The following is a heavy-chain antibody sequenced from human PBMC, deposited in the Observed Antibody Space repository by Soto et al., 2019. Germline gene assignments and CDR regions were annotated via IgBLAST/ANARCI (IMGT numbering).Heavy chain of an antibody. D-gene: IGHD6-13*01. CDR2: VSGSGGST. Sequence: EVQLLESGGGLVQPGGSLRLSCAASGFTFSSYAMRWVRQAPGKGLEWVSAVSGSGGSTYYADSVKGRFTISRDNSKNTLYLQMNSLRAEATAVYYCARRGPGTYLDYWGQGTLVTVSS. V-gene: IGHV3-23*01. CDR1: GFTFSSYA. CDR3: ARRGPGTYLDY. J-gene: IGHJ4*02.